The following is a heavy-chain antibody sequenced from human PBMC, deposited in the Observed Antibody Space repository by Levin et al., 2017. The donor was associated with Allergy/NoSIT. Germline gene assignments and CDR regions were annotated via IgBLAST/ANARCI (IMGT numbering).Heavy chain of an antibody. CDR2: ISYDGSNK. J-gene: IGHJ4*02. Sequence: GGSLRLSCAASGFTFSSYGMHWVRQAPGKRLEWVAVISYDGSNKYYADSVKGRFTISRDNSKNTLYLQMNSLRAEDTAVYYCAKVKGQWLVPEGFDYWGQGTLVTVSS. CDR1: GFTFSSYG. D-gene: IGHD6-19*01. V-gene: IGHV3-30*18. CDR3: AKVKGQWLVPEGFDY.